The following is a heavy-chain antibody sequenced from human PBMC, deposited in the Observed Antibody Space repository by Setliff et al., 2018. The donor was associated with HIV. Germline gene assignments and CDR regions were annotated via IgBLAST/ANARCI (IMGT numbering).Heavy chain of an antibody. CDR1: GYTFTSYY. CDR3: ASYGSGSSFDP. J-gene: IGHJ5*02. D-gene: IGHD3-10*01. Sequence: ASVKVSCKASGYTFTSYYMHWVRQAPGQGLEWMGIINPSGGSTSYAQKFQGRVTITRDTSASTAYMELSSLRSEDTAVYYCASYGSGSSFDPWGQGTLVTVSS. V-gene: IGHV1-46*01. CDR2: INPSGGST.